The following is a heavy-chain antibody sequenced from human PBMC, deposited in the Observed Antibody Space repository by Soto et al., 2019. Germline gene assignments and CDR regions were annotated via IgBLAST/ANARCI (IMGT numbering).Heavy chain of an antibody. J-gene: IGHJ4*02. D-gene: IGHD6-13*01. CDR1: GYTFTSYG. V-gene: IGHV1-18*01. CDR3: ARAGEQQLVWSNFDY. Sequence: ASVKVSCKASGYTFTSYGISWVRQAPGQGLEWMGWISAYNGNTNYAQKLQGRVTMTTDTSTSTAYMELRSLRSDDTAVYYCARAGEQQLVWSNFDYWGQGTLVTVSS. CDR2: ISAYNGNT.